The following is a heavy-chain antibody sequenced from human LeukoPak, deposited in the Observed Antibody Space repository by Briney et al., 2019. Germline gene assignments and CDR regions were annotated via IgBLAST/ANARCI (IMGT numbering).Heavy chain of an antibody. CDR2: INTNTGNP. V-gene: IGHV7-4-1*02. D-gene: IGHD5-18*01. CDR1: GYTFTNYA. J-gene: IGHJ5*02. CDR3: ARGQGLNSYGYRNWFDP. Sequence: RASVKVSCKASGYTFTNYAMNWVRQAPGQGLEWMGWINTNTGNPTYAQGFTGRFVFSLDTSVSTAYLQISSLKAEDTAVYYCARGQGLNSYGYRNWFDPWGQGTLVTVSS.